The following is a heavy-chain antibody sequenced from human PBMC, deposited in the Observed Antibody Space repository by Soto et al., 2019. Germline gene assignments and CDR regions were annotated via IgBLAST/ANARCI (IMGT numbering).Heavy chain of an antibody. CDR3: TTEGGSYYRYFDY. J-gene: IGHJ4*02. Sequence: EVQLVESGGGLVKPGGSLRLSCAASGFTFSNAWMNWVRQAPGKGLEWVGRIKSKTDGRTTDYAAPVKGRFTISRDDSKNTLYLQMNSLKTEDTAVYYCTTEGGSYYRYFDYWGQGTLVTVSS. V-gene: IGHV3-15*07. CDR1: GFTFSNAW. CDR2: IKSKTDGRTT. D-gene: IGHD1-26*01.